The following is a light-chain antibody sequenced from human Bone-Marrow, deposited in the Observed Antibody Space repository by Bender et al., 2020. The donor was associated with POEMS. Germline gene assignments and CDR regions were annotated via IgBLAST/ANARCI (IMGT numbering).Light chain of an antibody. CDR2: QDT. CDR1: KLGEEY. CDR3: QSWGSNTAV. Sequence: TQPPSVSVSPGQTATITCSGEKLGEEYACWYQQKPGQSPVVVIYQDTKRPSGIPERFSGSTSGNTASLTISGTQTMDEADYYCQSWGSNTAVFGGGTKLTVL. V-gene: IGLV3-1*01. J-gene: IGLJ2*01.